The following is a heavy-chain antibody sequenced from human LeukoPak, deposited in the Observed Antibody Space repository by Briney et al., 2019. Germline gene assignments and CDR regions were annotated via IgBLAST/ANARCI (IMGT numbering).Heavy chain of an antibody. D-gene: IGHD5-18*01. CDR2: IGTAGDT. Sequence: GGSLRLSCAASGFTFSSYDMHWVRRATGKGLEWVSAIGTAGDTYYPGSVKGRFTISRENAKNSLYLQMNSLRAGDTAVYYCARGGYSYGGGGAFDIWGQGTMVTVSS. J-gene: IGHJ3*02. CDR3: ARGGYSYGGGGAFDI. CDR1: GFTFSSYD. V-gene: IGHV3-13*01.